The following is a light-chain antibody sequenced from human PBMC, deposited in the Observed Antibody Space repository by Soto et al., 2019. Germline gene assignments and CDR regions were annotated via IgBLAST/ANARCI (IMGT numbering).Light chain of an antibody. CDR2: YAS. CDR1: QSVGSN. Sequence: EIVMTQSPATLSVSPGERATLSCRASQSVGSNLAWYQQKPGQAPRLLIYYASTRDTGVPARFSGSGSGTDFTLTISSLEPEDSAVYYCQQRNVWPPVTFGQGTRLEIK. CDR3: QQRNVWPPVT. J-gene: IGKJ5*01. V-gene: IGKV3-11*01.